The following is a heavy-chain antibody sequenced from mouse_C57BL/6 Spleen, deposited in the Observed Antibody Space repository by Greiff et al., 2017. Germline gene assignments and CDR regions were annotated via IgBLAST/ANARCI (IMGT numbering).Heavy chain of an antibody. Sequence: LQESGAELMKPGASVKLSCKATGYTFTGYWIEWVKQRPGHGLEWIGEILPGSGSTNYNEMFKGKATLKVDKSSSTAYMQLSSLTSEDSAVYYCAREGGYPAWFAYWGQGTLVTVSA. CDR2: ILPGSGST. CDR3: AREGGYPAWFAY. CDR1: GYTFTGYW. J-gene: IGHJ3*01. D-gene: IGHD2-2*01. V-gene: IGHV1-9*01.